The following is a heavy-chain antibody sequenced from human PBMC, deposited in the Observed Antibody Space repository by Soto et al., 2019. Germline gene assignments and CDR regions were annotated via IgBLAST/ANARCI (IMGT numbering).Heavy chain of an antibody. CDR2: IGTAGDT. D-gene: IGHD3-10*01. CDR3: ARDRSRSWFDP. V-gene: IGHV3-13*01. J-gene: IGHJ5*02. Sequence: GGSLRLSCAASGFTFSTYDMHWVRQAPGKGLEWVSGIGTAGDTYYLGSVKDRFTISRENAKNSLYLQMNSLRAEDTAVYYCARDRSRSWFDPWGQGTLVTVSS. CDR1: GFTFSTYD.